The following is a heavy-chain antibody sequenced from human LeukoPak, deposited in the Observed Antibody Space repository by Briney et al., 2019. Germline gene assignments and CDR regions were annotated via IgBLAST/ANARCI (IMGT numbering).Heavy chain of an antibody. V-gene: IGHV4-31*03. CDR2: IYYSGST. CDR1: GGSISSGGYY. D-gene: IGHD3-10*01. Sequence: SETLSLTCTVSGGSISSGGYYWSWIRQHPGKGLEWIGYIYYSGSTYYNPSLKSRVTISVDTSKNQFPLKLSSVTAADTAVYYCARDAMITMVRGNVHYYYYYMDVWGKGTTVTVSS. J-gene: IGHJ6*03. CDR3: ARDAMITMVRGNVHYYYYYMDV.